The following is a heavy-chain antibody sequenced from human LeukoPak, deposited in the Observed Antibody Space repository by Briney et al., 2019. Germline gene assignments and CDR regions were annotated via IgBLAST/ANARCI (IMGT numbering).Heavy chain of an antibody. CDR3: ARRPYSGYDFGGFDY. D-gene: IGHD5-12*01. CDR1: GYTFTSYA. Sequence: ASVKVSCKASGYTFTSYAMHWVRQAPGQRLEWMGWINAGNGNTKYSQKFQGRVTITRDTSASTAYMELSSLRSEDTAVYYCARRPYSGYDFGGFDYWGQGTLVTVSS. V-gene: IGHV1-3*01. CDR2: INAGNGNT. J-gene: IGHJ4*02.